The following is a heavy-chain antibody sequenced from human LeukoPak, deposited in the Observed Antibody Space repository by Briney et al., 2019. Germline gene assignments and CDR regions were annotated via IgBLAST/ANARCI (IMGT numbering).Heavy chain of an antibody. CDR1: GFTFRSYE. CDR2: ISSSGDTK. CDR3: ARIRGYYCDY. Sequence: PGGSLRLSCAASGFTFRSYEMNWVRQAPGKGLEWTSYISSSGDTKYYADSVKGRFTISRDNAKNSLYLQMNSLRGEDAAVYYCARIRGYYCDYWGQGTPVTVSS. V-gene: IGHV3-48*03. J-gene: IGHJ4*02.